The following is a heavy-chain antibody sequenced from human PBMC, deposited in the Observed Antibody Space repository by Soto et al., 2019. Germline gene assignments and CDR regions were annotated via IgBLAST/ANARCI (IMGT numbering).Heavy chain of an antibody. J-gene: IGHJ4*02. CDR2: INHSGST. CDR3: ARVGYCSGGSCYSYYFDY. V-gene: IGHV4-34*01. CDR1: GGSFSGYY. Sequence: ETLSLTCAVYGGSFSGYYWSWVRQPPGKGLEWIGEINHSGSTNYNPSLKSRVTISVDTSKNQFSLKLSSVTAADTAVYYCARVGYCSGGSCYSYYFDYWGQGTLVTVSS. D-gene: IGHD2-15*01.